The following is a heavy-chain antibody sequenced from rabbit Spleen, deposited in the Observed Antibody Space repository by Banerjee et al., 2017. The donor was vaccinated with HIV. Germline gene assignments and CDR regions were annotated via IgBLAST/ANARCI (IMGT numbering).Heavy chain of an antibody. D-gene: IGHD2-1*01. CDR2: INASTGKP. CDR3: ARDGGDGDWDL. CDR1: GFSFSNKAV. V-gene: IGHV1S45*01. Sequence: QEQLVESGGGLVRPEGSLKLSCTASGFSFSNKAVMCWVRQAPGKGLQWIACINASTGKPVYATWASGRFTISRTSSTTVTLQMTSLTAADTATYFCARDGGDGDWDLWGQGTLVTVS. J-gene: IGHJ3*01.